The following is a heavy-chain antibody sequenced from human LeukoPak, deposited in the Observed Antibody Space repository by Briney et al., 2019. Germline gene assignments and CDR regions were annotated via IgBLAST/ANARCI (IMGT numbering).Heavy chain of an antibody. CDR1: GGSISSYY. D-gene: IGHD5-18*01. Sequence: SETLSLTCTVSGGSISSYYWSWIRQPPGKGLEWIGYIYYSGSTNYNPSLKSRVTISVDTSKNQFSLKLSSVTAADTAVYYCARSTGLPDVDFDYWGQGTLVTVSS. V-gene: IGHV4-59*01. CDR3: ARSTGLPDVDFDY. J-gene: IGHJ4*02. CDR2: IYYSGST.